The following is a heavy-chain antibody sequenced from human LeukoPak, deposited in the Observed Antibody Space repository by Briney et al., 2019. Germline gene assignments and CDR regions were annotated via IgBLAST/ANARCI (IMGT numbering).Heavy chain of an antibody. J-gene: IGHJ4*02. CDR2: IFYSGSS. D-gene: IGHD4-17*01. Sequence: SETLSLTCTVSGGSISSGNYYWSWIRQPPGKGLEWIGYIFYSGSSYYNPSLKSRVTISVDTSKNQFSLKLSSVTAADTAVYYCARGGDDYGDYYFDYWGQGTLVTVSS. CDR1: GGSISSGNYY. CDR3: ARGGDDYGDYYFDY. V-gene: IGHV4-30-4*01.